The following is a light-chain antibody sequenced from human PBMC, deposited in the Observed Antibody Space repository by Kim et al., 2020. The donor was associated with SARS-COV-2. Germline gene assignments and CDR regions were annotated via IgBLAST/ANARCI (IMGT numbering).Light chain of an antibody. V-gene: IGLV3-19*01. CDR3: NSRDSSGNHPGV. CDR1: SLRSYY. CDR2: GKN. J-gene: IGLJ1*01. Sequence: SELTQDPAVSVALGQTVRITCQGDSLRSYYASWYQQKPGQAPVLVIYGKNNRPSGIPDRFSGSSSGNTASLTITGAQAEDEADYYCNSRDSSGNHPGVFG.